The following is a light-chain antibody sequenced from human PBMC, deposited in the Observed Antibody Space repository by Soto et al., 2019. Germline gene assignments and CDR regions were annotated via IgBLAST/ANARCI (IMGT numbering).Light chain of an antibody. Sequence: DIQMTQSPSTLSASVGDRVTITCRASQSISSWLAWYQQKPGKAPKLLIYDASTLESGVPSRFSGSGSGTEFTLTIRSLQPDDFAAYSCQQYNIFSQTFGQGTKVEIK. CDR2: DAS. J-gene: IGKJ1*01. CDR3: QQYNIFSQT. CDR1: QSISSW. V-gene: IGKV1-5*01.